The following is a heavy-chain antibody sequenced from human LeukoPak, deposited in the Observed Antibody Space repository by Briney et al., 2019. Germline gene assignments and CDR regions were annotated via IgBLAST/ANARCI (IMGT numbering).Heavy chain of an antibody. Sequence: GGSLRLSCAASGFTFSSYAMSWVRQAPGMGLEWVSAISGSGGSTYYADSVKGRFTISRDNSKNTLYLQMNSLRAEDTAVYYCAKDNIVVVVAAVFDYWGQGTLVTVSS. CDR1: GFTFSSYA. J-gene: IGHJ4*02. V-gene: IGHV3-23*01. CDR3: AKDNIVVVVAAVFDY. D-gene: IGHD2-15*01. CDR2: ISGSGGST.